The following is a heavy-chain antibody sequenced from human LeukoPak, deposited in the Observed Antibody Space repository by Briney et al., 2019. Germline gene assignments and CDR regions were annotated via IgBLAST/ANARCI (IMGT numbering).Heavy chain of an antibody. Sequence: SETLSLTCTVSGGSLSSGGYYGRWIRQPPGKRLEWIGYIYHSGSTYYNPSLKSRVTISVDRSKTQFSPKLSSVTAADTAVYYCARAEQRMPFDYWGQGTLVTVSS. CDR3: ARAEQRMPFDY. CDR2: IYHSGST. J-gene: IGHJ4*02. D-gene: IGHD6-25*01. V-gene: IGHV4-30-2*01. CDR1: GGSLSSGGYY.